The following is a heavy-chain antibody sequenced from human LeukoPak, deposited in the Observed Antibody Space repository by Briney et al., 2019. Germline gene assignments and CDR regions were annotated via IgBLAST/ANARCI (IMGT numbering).Heavy chain of an antibody. CDR1: GGSISSSSYY. J-gene: IGHJ4*02. Sequence: SETLSLTCTVSGGSISSSSYYWGWIRQPPGKGLEWIGSIYNSGSTYYNPSLKSRVTISVDTSKNQFSLKLSSVTAADTAVYYCARQGAIQLNYWGQGTLVTVSS. CDR2: IYNSGST. CDR3: ARQGAIQLNY. V-gene: IGHV4-39*01. D-gene: IGHD5-18*01.